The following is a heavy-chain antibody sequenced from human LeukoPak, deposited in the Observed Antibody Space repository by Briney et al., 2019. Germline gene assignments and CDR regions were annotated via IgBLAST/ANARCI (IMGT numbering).Heavy chain of an antibody. CDR2: ISSIGSTI. J-gene: IGHJ6*02. V-gene: IGHV3-11*01. CDR1: GFTFSDYF. Sequence: GGSLRLSCAASGFTFSDYFMSWIRQAPGKGLEWVSYISSIGSTIYYADSVKGRFTISRDDAKNSLYLQMNSLRAEDTAVYYCAREPHCSGGSCYLIYHYYYGMDVWGQGTTVTVSS. D-gene: IGHD2-15*01. CDR3: AREPHCSGGSCYLIYHYYYGMDV.